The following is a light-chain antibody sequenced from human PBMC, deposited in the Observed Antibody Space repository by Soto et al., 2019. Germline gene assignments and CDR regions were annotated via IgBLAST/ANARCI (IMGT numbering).Light chain of an antibody. CDR3: GTWDSSLSVVV. CDR1: SSNIGNNY. CDR2: DND. Sequence: QSVLTQPPSVSAAPGQKVTISCSGRSSNIGNNYVSWYQQLPGAAPKLLIDDNDKRPSGIPDRFSGSKSGTSATLGITGLQTGDEADYFCGTWDSSLSVVVFGGGTKVPVL. V-gene: IGLV1-51*01. J-gene: IGLJ2*01.